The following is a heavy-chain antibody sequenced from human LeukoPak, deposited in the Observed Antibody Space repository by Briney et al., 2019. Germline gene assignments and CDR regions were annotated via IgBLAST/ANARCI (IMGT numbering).Heavy chain of an antibody. J-gene: IGHJ4*02. CDR2: ISDSGGST. D-gene: IGHD4-17*01. V-gene: IGHV3-23*01. CDR3: AGEDYGDYVRRFDY. Sequence: GGSLRLSCAASGFTFNNYAMSWVRQAPGKGPEWLSAISDSGGSTTDADSVKGRFTISRDNSKNTLYLQMNSLRAEDTAVYYCAGEDYGDYVRRFDYWGQGTLVTVSS. CDR1: GFTFNNYA.